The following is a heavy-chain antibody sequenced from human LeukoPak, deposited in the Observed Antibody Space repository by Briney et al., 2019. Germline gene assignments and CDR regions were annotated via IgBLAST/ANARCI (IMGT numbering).Heavy chain of an antibody. CDR2: ISSNGGST. D-gene: IGHD1-1*01. J-gene: IGHJ5*02. V-gene: IGHV3-64D*09. Sequence: GGSLRLSCAASGFTFGSYAMHWVRQAPAKGLEYVSAISSNGGSTYYADSVKGRFTISRDNSKNTLYLQMSSLRPEDTAVYYCVKVGNWNVVRDWFDPWGQGTLVTVSS. CDR3: VKVGNWNVVRDWFDP. CDR1: GFTFGSYA.